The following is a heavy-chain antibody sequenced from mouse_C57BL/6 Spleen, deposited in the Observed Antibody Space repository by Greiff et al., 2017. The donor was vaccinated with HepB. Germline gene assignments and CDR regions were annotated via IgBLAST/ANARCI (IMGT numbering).Heavy chain of an antibody. CDR2: IYPGDGDT. CDR3: ARSRYGNSFDY. J-gene: IGHJ2*01. V-gene: IGHV1-82*01. CDR1: GYAFSSSW. Sequence: VQLQQSGPELVKPGASVKISCKASGYAFSSSWMNWVKQRPGKGLEWIGRIYPGDGDTNYNGKFKGKATLTADKSSSTAYMQLSSLTSEDSAVYFCARSRYGNSFDYWGQGTTLTVSS. D-gene: IGHD2-1*01.